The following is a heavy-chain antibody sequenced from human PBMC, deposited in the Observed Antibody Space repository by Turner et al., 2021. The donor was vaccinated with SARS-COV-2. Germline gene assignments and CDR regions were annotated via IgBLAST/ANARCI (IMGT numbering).Heavy chain of an antibody. V-gene: IGHV3-30*18. Sequence: QVQLVESGGGVVQPGRSLRLSCAASGFTFSSYGMHWVRQAPGKGLEWVAVISYDGSNKYDADSVKGRFTISRDNSKNTLYLQMNSLRAEDTAVYYCAKNLIRHYQLLYPPNYYGMDVWGQGTTVTVSS. CDR3: AKNLIRHYQLLYPPNYYGMDV. D-gene: IGHD2-2*02. J-gene: IGHJ6*02. CDR2: ISYDGSNK. CDR1: GFTFSSYG.